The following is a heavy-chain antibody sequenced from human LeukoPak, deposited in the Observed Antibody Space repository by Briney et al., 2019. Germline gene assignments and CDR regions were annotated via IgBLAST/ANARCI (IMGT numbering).Heavy chain of an antibody. D-gene: IGHD5-24*01. CDR1: GFTFSSYG. CDR2: IWYDGSNK. Sequence: GRSLRLSCAASGFTFSSYGMHWVRQAPGKGLEWVAVIWYDGSNKYYADSVKGRFTISRDNSKNAVYLQMSSLRAEDTAVYYCVGDGRDGYNIYFHHWGQGTLVTVSS. J-gene: IGHJ1*01. V-gene: IGHV3-33*01. CDR3: VGDGRDGYNIYFHH.